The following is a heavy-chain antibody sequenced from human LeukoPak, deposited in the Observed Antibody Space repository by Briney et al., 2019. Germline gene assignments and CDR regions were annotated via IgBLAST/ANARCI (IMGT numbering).Heavy chain of an antibody. Sequence: SETLSLTCTVSGGSISSYYWSWIRQPPGKGLEWIGYIYYSGSTNYNPSLKSRVTISVDTSRNQFSLKLSSVTAADTAVYYCARDTAEGYFDYWGQGTLVTVSS. CDR2: IYYSGST. V-gene: IGHV4-59*01. J-gene: IGHJ4*02. CDR3: ARDTAEGYFDY. CDR1: GGSISSYY.